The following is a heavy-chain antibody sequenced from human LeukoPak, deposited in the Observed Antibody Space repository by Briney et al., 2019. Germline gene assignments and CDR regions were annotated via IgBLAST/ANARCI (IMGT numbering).Heavy chain of an antibody. V-gene: IGHV4-59*01. D-gene: IGHD3-22*01. CDR1: GGSISSYY. J-gene: IGHJ6*03. Sequence: SSETLSLTCTVSGGSISSYYWSWIRQSPGKGLEWIGYIYYSGSTNFNPSLKSRVTISVDTSKNQFSLKLSSVTAADTAVYYCARAGYYDSSGIYYYYYYMDVWGKGTTVTVSS. CDR2: IYYSGST. CDR3: ARAGYYDSSGIYYYYYYMDV.